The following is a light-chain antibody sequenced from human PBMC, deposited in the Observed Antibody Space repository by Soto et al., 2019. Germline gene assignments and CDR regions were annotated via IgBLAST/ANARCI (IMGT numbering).Light chain of an antibody. CDR2: KAS. Sequence: DIQMTQSPSTLSGSVGDRVTITCRASQTISSWLAWYQQKPGKASKLLIYKASTLKSVVPSSFTGSRSETNFTLIISSLQPEDFATYYCQQSYTTPLTFGGGTKVDIK. V-gene: IGKV1-5*03. CDR3: QQSYTTPLT. J-gene: IGKJ4*01. CDR1: QTISSW.